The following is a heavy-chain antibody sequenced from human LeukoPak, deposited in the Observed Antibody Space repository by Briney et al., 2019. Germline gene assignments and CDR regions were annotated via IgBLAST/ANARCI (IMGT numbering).Heavy chain of an antibody. V-gene: IGHV3-23*01. J-gene: IGHJ4*02. CDR2: ITGSGGST. D-gene: IGHD2-8*01. CDR1: GFTLSSSV. Sequence: PGGSLRLSCAASGFTLSSSVMSWVRQAPGKGLEWVSSITGSGGSTYYADSVKGRFSISRNNSKNTLYLQMNSLRAEDTAVYYCAKAENGLDYWGKGTLVTVSS. CDR3: AKAENGLDY.